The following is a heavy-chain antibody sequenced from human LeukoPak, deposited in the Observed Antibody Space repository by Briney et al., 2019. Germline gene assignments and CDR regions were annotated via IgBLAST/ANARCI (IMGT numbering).Heavy chain of an antibody. V-gene: IGHV4-61*01. CDR3: ARANGDTEFDY. J-gene: IGHJ4*02. D-gene: IGHD5-24*01. Sequence: PSETLSLTCTVSGYFISSGYYWSWIRQPPGKGLEWIGYIYYSGSTNYNPSLKSRVTISVDTSKNQFSLKLSSVTAADTAVYYCARANGDTEFDYWGQGTLVTVSS. CDR1: GYFISSGYY. CDR2: IYYSGST.